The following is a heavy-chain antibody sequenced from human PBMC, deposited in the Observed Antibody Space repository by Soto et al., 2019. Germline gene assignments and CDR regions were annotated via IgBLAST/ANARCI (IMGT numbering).Heavy chain of an antibody. CDR1: GDTFINYA. CDR2: IIPIFGTA. D-gene: IGHD5-18*01. CDR3: ARGPGYSYDYGLAV. V-gene: IGHV1-69*12. Sequence: QVQLVQSGAEVTKPGSSVKVSCTASGDTFINYAISWVRQAPGQGLEWMGGIIPIFGTANYAQKFQGRVTISADEPTSTADMELRSLRSEDTAGYYWARGPGYSYDYGLAVWGQGNTVTVSS. J-gene: IGHJ6*02.